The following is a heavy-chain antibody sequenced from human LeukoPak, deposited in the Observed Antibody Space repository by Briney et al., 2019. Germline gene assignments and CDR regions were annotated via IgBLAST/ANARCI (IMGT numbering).Heavy chain of an antibody. CDR2: ISANNGNT. D-gene: IGHD6-25*01. CDR3: ARKPTGMAAKY. CDR1: GYTFTSYG. Sequence: ASVKVSCKASGYTFTSYGVIWVRQAPGQGLEWMGWISANNGNTDYTQKFQGRVTITTDTSTRTVYMELRNLRSDDMAVYYCARKPTGMAAKYWGQGSLVTVSS. V-gene: IGHV1-18*03. J-gene: IGHJ4*02.